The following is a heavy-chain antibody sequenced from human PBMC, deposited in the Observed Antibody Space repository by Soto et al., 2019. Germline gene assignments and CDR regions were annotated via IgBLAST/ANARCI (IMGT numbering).Heavy chain of an antibody. CDR1: GGSISSYY. D-gene: IGHD2-21*02. J-gene: IGHJ6*02. CDR3: ARDLWGYCGADCYPLDV. V-gene: IGHV4-59*13. CDR2: MYNTGST. Sequence: KPSETLSLTCTVSGGSISSYYWSWIRQPPGKGLEWIGYMYNTGSTICNPSLKSRVTISVDTSKNQFSLKLNSVTAADTAVYYCARDLWGYCGADCYPLDVWGQGTTVTVS.